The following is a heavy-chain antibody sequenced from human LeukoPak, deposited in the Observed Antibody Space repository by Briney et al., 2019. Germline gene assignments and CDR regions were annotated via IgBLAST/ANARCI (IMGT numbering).Heavy chain of an antibody. J-gene: IGHJ4*02. CDR3: ASGLWFGELLPLDY. Sequence: ASVKVSCKASGCTFTGYYMHWVRQAPGQGLEWMGRINPNSGGTNYAQKFQGRVTMTRDTSISTAYMELSRLRSDDTAVYYCASGLWFGELLPLDYWGQGTLVTVSS. CDR1: GCTFTGYY. D-gene: IGHD3-10*01. V-gene: IGHV1-2*06. CDR2: INPNSGGT.